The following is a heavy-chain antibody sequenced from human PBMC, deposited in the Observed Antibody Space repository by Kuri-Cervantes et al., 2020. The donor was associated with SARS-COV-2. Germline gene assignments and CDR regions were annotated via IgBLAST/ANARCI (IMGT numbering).Heavy chain of an antibody. V-gene: IGHV3-30-3*01. CDR3: ASELDWYFDL. Sequence: GESLKISCAASGFTFSSYAMHWVRQAPGKGLEWVAVISYDGSNKYYADPVKGRFTISRDNSKNTLYLQMNSLRAEDTAVYYCASELDWYFDLWGRGTLVTVSS. CDR2: ISYDGSNK. J-gene: IGHJ2*01. CDR1: GFTFSSYA.